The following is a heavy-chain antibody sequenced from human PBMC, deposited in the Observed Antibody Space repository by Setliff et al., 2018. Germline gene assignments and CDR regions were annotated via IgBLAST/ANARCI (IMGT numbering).Heavy chain of an antibody. Sequence: TSETLSLTCTVSGGSISSHYWSWIRQPPGKGLEWIGYIYYSGSTNYNPSLKSRVAISIDTSKNQFSLKVNSVTAADTAIYYCARGLNSSGNYFVGLYYFDYWGQGTPVTVSS. CDR2: IYYSGST. V-gene: IGHV4-59*08. CDR1: GGSISSHY. D-gene: IGHD3-22*01. CDR3: ARGLNSSGNYFVGLYYFDY. J-gene: IGHJ4*02.